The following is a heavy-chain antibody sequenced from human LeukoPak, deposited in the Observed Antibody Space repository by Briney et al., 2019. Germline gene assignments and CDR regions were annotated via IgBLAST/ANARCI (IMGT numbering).Heavy chain of an antibody. CDR3: ARVSGWGGQYFQH. J-gene: IGHJ1*01. CDR2: ISWNSDSR. V-gene: IGHV3-9*01. Sequence: GRSLRLSCAASGFTFDDYGMHWVRQAPGKGLEWVSGISWNSDSRGYADSVKGRFTISRDNAKNSLYLQMNSLRAEDTAVYYCARVSGWGGQYFQHWGQGTLVTVSS. CDR1: GFTFDDYG. D-gene: IGHD6-19*01.